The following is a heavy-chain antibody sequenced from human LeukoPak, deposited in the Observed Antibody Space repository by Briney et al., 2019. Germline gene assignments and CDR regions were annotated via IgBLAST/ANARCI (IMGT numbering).Heavy chain of an antibody. CDR1: GFTFSSFE. CDR2: ISSSGTTK. D-gene: IGHD5-18*01. V-gene: IGHV3-48*03. Sequence: GGSLTLSCAASGFTFSSFEMNWVRQAPGKGLEWVSYISSSGTTKYHADSVQGRFTISRDNAKNSLYLQMNSLRAEDTAVYYCARLSYGQNYFDYWGQGTLVTVSS. CDR3: ARLSYGQNYFDY. J-gene: IGHJ4*02.